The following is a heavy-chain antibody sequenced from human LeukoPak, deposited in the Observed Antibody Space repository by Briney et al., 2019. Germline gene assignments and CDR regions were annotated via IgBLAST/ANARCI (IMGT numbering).Heavy chain of an antibody. J-gene: IGHJ3*02. D-gene: IGHD6-19*01. CDR1: GGSVSSESFY. Sequence: PSETLSLTCTVSGGSVSSESFYWSWIRQPPGKGLEWIGYIFYTGSTNFNPSLKSRVTISVDTSKNQFSLKLSSMTAADTALYYCASTAIAVSREEAFDIWGQGTMVTVSS. CDR2: IFYTGST. V-gene: IGHV4-61*01. CDR3: ASTAIAVSREEAFDI.